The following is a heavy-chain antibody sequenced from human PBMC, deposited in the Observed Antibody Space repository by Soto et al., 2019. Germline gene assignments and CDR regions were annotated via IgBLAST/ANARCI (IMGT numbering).Heavy chain of an antibody. CDR1: GGTFSSYT. J-gene: IGHJ4*02. V-gene: IGHV1-69*02. CDR2: IIPILGIA. D-gene: IGHD1-1*01. CDR3: ARGVQLEPFDY. Sequence: SVKVSCKASGGTFSSYTISWVRQAPGQGLEWMGRIIPILGIANHAQKFQGRVTITADKSTSTAYMELSSLRSEDTAVYYCARGVQLEPFDYWGQGTLVTVSS.